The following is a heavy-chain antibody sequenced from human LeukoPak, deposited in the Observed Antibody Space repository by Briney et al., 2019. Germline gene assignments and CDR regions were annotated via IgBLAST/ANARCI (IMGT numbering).Heavy chain of an antibody. Sequence: SETLSLTCTVSGGSISSSSYYWGWIRQPPGKGLEWIGSIYYSGSTYYNPSLKSRVTISVDTSKNQFSLKLSSVTAADTAVYYCARPGYCGGDCHFDYWGQGTLVTVSS. CDR2: IYYSGST. CDR3: ARPGYCGGDCHFDY. J-gene: IGHJ4*02. V-gene: IGHV4-39*07. D-gene: IGHD2-21*02. CDR1: GGSISSSSYY.